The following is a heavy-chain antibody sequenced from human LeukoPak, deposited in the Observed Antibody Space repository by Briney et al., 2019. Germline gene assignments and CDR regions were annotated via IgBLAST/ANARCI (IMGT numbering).Heavy chain of an antibody. CDR2: IYYSGST. D-gene: IGHD4-17*01. V-gene: IGHV4-59*08. Sequence: SETLSLTCTVSGXSISNYYWSWIRQPPEKGLEWIGYIYYSGSTNYNPSLKSRVTISVDTSKNQFSLKLTSVTAADTAVYYCARSYGDYITGAYAFDVWGQGTMVTVSS. CDR1: GXSISNYY. J-gene: IGHJ3*01. CDR3: ARSYGDYITGAYAFDV.